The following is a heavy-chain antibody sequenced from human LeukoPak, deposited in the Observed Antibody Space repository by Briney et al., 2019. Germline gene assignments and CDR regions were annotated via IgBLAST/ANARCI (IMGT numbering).Heavy chain of an antibody. CDR3: ARDRGYSGYDYYGMDV. D-gene: IGHD5-12*01. CDR2: IYFTGTT. CDR1: GGSISSYY. Sequence: SETLSLTCSVSGGSISSYYWSWIRQPAGKGLEWIGRIYFTGTTNYNPSLQSRVTMSVDTSKYQFSLELSSVTAADTAVYYCARDRGYSGYDYYGMDVWGQGTTVTVSS. J-gene: IGHJ6*02. V-gene: IGHV4-4*07.